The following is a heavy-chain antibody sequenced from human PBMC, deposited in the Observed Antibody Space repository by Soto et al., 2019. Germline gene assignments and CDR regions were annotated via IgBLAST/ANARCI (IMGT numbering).Heavy chain of an antibody. CDR2: ISGYNGNT. CDR1: GYIFSNYG. V-gene: IGHV1-18*01. D-gene: IGHD3-9*01. J-gene: IGHJ6*02. Sequence: QVQLVQSGPEVKKPGASVKVSCKASGYIFSNYGIAWVRQAPGQGPEWMGWISGYNGNTNSVQKLQGRVTMTTDTSTTTAYMELRSLTSDDTAAYYCARGRYSSGGMDVWGQGTTVIVSS. CDR3: ARGRYSSGGMDV.